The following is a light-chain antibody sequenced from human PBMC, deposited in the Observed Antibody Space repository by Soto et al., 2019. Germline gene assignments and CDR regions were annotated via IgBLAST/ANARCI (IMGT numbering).Light chain of an antibody. CDR3: SSFALSSPWV. J-gene: IGLJ3*02. CDR2: QVS. Sequence: QAVVTQPASVSGSPGQSITISCTGTSSDIGSYNHVSWYQQYPGKAPKLMIYQVSNRPSGVSNRFSGSKSGFTASLTISGLQAEDEADYYCSSFALSSPWVFGGGTKVTVL. V-gene: IGLV2-14*01. CDR1: SSDIGSYNH.